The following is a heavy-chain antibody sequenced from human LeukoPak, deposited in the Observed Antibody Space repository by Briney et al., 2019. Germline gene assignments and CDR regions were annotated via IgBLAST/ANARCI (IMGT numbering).Heavy chain of an antibody. V-gene: IGHV3-74*01. CDR1: GFIFSNYW. Sequence: GGSLRLSCAASGFIFSNYWMHWVRQAPGKGLVWVSRVNTDVSATTYADSVKRRFTISRDNAKNTLYLQMNSLRAEDTAVYYCARGDYYNHFFTSPYFYYMDVWGKGTTVTVSS. CDR2: VNTDVSAT. D-gene: IGHD5-24*01. J-gene: IGHJ6*03. CDR3: ARGDYYNHFFTSPYFYYMDV.